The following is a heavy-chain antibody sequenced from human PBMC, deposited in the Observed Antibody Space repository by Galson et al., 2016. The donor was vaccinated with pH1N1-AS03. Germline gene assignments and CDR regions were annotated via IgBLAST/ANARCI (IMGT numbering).Heavy chain of an antibody. Sequence: SVKVSCKAHGATFITYAISWVRQAPGQGLEWMGRIIPVFDTVDYAQKFQGRVTITADRSTSTVSMGLSTLRSEDTAFYFCARDRDRYGSGTSFDYWGQGTLVRVSS. CDR2: IIPVFDTV. CDR3: ARDRDRYGSGTSFDY. D-gene: IGHD3-10*01. V-gene: IGHV1-69*06. CDR1: GATFITYA. J-gene: IGHJ4*02.